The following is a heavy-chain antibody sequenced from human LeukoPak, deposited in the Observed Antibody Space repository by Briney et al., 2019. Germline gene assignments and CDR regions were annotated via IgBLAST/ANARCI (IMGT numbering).Heavy chain of an antibody. D-gene: IGHD2-2*01. J-gene: IGHJ5*02. CDR3: ARDQSRHCSSTSCYGRADWFDP. CDR2: IYTSGST. Sequence: SETLSLTXTVSGGSISSYYWSWIRQPAGKGLEWIGRIYTSGSTNYNPSLKSRVTMSVDTSKNQFSLKLSSVTAADTAVYYCARDQSRHCSSTSCYGRADWFDPWGQGTLVTVSS. V-gene: IGHV4-4*07. CDR1: GGSISSYY.